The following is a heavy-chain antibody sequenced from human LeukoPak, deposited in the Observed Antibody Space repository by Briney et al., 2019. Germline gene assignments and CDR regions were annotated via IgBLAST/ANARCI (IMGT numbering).Heavy chain of an antibody. Sequence: PGGSLRLSCAASGFTFSSYGMHWVRQAPGKGLEWVAFIRYDGSNKYYADSVKGRFTISRDNSKNTLYLQMNSLRAEDTAVYYCAKASTLPFYQLLSGTFDYWGQGTLVTVSS. CDR1: GFTFSSYG. CDR2: IRYDGSNK. D-gene: IGHD2-2*01. V-gene: IGHV3-30*02. CDR3: AKASTLPFYQLLSGTFDY. J-gene: IGHJ4*02.